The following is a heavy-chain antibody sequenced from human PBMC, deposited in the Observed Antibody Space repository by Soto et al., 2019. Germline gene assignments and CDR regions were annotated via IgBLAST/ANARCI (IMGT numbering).Heavy chain of an antibody. CDR3: ARGRGSSWYLQYYYYYGMDV. CDR2: MNPNSGNT. CDR1: GYTFTSYD. V-gene: IGHV1-8*01. Sequence: ASVKVSCKASGYTFTSYDINWVRQATGQGLEWMGWMNPNSGNTGYAQKFQGRVTMTRNTSISTAYMELSSLRSEDTAVYYCARGRGSSWYLQYYYYYGMDVWGQGTTVTVSS. D-gene: IGHD6-13*01. J-gene: IGHJ6*02.